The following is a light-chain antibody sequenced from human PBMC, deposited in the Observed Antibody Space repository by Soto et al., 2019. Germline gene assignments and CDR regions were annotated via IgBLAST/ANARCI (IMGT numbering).Light chain of an antibody. V-gene: IGKV3-20*01. CDR3: QEYHGSPVT. Sequence: EIVLTQSPDTLSLSAGERATLSCRASQSIRSGRLAWYQQKDGQAPRLVIFDASNRASGTPERFSGSGSGTDFTLTIARLEPEDFALYYSQEYHGSPVTFGLGTRLEMK. J-gene: IGKJ5*01. CDR2: DAS. CDR1: QSIRSGR.